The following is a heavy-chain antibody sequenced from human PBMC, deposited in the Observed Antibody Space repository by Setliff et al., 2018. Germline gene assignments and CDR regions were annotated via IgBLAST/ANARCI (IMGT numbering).Heavy chain of an antibody. Sequence: ASVKVSCKASGSPFNTYDINWVRQAPGQGLEWLGRIDLYNAGTTYAEKMETKVTMTVDTSSNKGYMELRSLTSDDTGIYFCAMSSWPGRPNDFDLWGQGTEVTVSS. V-gene: IGHV1-18*01. D-gene: IGHD6-6*01. CDR2: IDLYNAGT. CDR3: AMSSWPGRPNDFDL. CDR1: GSPFNTYD. J-gene: IGHJ3*01.